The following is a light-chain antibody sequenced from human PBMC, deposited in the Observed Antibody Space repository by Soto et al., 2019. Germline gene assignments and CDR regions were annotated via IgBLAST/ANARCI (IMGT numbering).Light chain of an antibody. CDR3: QQSYSTLG. CDR2: AAS. Sequence: DIQMTQSPSSLSASVGDRVTITCRASQSISSYLNWYQQKPGKAPKLLIYAASSLQSGVPSRFSGSGSGTDFTLTISSLQPEDFATYYCQQSYSTLGFGGATKVEIK. V-gene: IGKV1-39*01. CDR1: QSISSY. J-gene: IGKJ4*01.